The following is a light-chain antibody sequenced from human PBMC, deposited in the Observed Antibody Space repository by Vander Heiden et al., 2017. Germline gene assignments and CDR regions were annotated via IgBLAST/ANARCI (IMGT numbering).Light chain of an antibody. CDR3: MQSIQLPLT. V-gene: IGKV2D-29*01. Sequence: DIAMTQIPFSPSGTPGQQASISCTSSQSLLHSDGKSYLYWYLQKPGQPPQLPIYEVSNRFSGVPDRFSGSGSGTEFTLKISRVEAEDVGVYYCMQSIQLPLTFGEGTKVEIK. CDR1: QSLLHSDGKSY. J-gene: IGKJ4*01. CDR2: EVS.